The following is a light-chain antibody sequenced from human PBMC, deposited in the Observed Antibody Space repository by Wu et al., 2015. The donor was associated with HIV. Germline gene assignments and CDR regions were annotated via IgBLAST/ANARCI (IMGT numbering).Light chain of an antibody. J-gene: IGKJ4*01. Sequence: EIVLTQSPATLSLSPGERATLSCRASQSVSRSLAWYQQKPGQAPRLLIYDASTRATGIPVRFSGSGSGTDFTLTISRLEPEDFGVYYCQQRSNWRTFGGGTKVEIK. CDR2: DAS. CDR3: QQRSNWRT. CDR1: QSVSRS. V-gene: IGKV3-11*01.